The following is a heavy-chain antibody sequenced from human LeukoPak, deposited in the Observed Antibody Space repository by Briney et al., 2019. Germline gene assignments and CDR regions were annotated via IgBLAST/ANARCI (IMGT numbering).Heavy chain of an antibody. CDR2: IYYSGST. J-gene: IGHJ4*02. CDR3: ARDTSGSYFDY. V-gene: IGHV4-61*01. CDR1: GGSTSSGSYY. Sequence: SETLSLTCTVSGGSTSSGSYYWSWIRQPPGKGLEWIGYIYYSGSTNYNPSLKSRVTISVDTSKNQFSLKLSSVTAADTAVYYCARDTSGSYFDYWGQGALVTVSS. D-gene: IGHD1-26*01.